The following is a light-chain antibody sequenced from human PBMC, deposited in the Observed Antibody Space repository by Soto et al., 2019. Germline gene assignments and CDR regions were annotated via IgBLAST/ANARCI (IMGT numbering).Light chain of an antibody. CDR1: QSVSNNY. J-gene: IGKJ3*01. CDR2: GVS. V-gene: IGKV3-20*01. Sequence: SVLPQSPGTLSLSPGERATLSFRAIQSVSNNYLAWYQQKPGQAPRLLIYGVSRRATGIPDRFSGSGSGTDFTLTISSLQSEDFAVYHCQQYYNWPPFTFGPGTKVDTK. CDR3: QQYYNWPPFT.